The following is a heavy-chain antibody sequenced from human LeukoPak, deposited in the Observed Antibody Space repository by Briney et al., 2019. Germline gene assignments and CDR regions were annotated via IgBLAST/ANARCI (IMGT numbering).Heavy chain of an antibody. CDR1: GGTFCSYA. Sequence: ASVKVSCKASGGTFCSYAISWVRQAPGQGLEWMGGIIPILGTANYAQKFQGRVTITADESTSTAYMELSSLRSEDTAVYYCARGEIVAVAGTTGGYYYYGMDVWGKGTTVTVSS. V-gene: IGHV1-69*01. CDR3: ARGEIVAVAGTTGGYYYYGMDV. J-gene: IGHJ6*04. CDR2: IIPILGTA. D-gene: IGHD6-19*01.